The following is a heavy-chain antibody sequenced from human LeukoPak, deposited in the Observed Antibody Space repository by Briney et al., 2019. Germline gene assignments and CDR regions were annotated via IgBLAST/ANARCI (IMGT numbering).Heavy chain of an antibody. J-gene: IGHJ4*02. CDR3: AKKGYYDGSGYYMYYFDH. CDR1: GFTFSSYA. D-gene: IGHD3-22*01. V-gene: IGHV3-23*01. CDR2: ISGSGDST. Sequence: GGSLRLSCAASGFTFSSYAMSWVRQAPGKGLEWVSAISGSGDSTFYADSVKGRFTISRDNSKNTLYLQMNSLRAEDTAVYYCAKKGYYDGSGYYMYYFDHWGQGTLVTVSS.